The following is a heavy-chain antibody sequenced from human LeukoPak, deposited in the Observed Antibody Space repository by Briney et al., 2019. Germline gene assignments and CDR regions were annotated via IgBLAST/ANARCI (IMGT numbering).Heavy chain of an antibody. CDR3: ASGSGYMDDYYYYMDV. CDR2: FDPEDGET. J-gene: IGHJ6*03. V-gene: IGHV1-24*01. D-gene: IGHD3-22*01. Sequence: ASVKVSCKVSGYTLTELSMHWVRQAPGKGLEWMGGFDPEDGETSYAQKFQGRVTITADESTSTAYMELSSLRSEDTAVYYCASGSGYMDDYYYYMDVWGKGTTVTISS. CDR1: GYTLTELS.